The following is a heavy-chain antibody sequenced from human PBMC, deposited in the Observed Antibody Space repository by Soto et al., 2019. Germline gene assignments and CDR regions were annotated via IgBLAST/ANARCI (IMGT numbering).Heavy chain of an antibody. D-gene: IGHD3-22*01. CDR1: GGTFSSYT. CDR2: IIPILGIA. CDR3: ASAYYDSSGYYYY. V-gene: IGHV1-69*02. J-gene: IGHJ4*02. Sequence: QVQLVQSGAEVKKPGSSVKVSCKASGGTFSSYTISWVRQAPGQGHEWMGRIIPILGIANYAQKFQGRVTITANKSTSTAYMELSSLRSEDTAVYYCASAYYDSSGYYYYWGQGTLVTVSS.